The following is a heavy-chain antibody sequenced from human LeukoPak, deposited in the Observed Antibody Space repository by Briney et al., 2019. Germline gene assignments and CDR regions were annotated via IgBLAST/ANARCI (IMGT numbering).Heavy chain of an antibody. Sequence: PSETLSLTCTVSGGSTSSGNYYWGWIRQPPGKGLEWIGGISSSGNTYYNPSLKSRITISIDTSKNHFSLKLSSVTAADTAVYYCARLGAGPTYYDFWSGYSSFCFDSWGQGTLVTVSS. J-gene: IGHJ4*02. CDR2: ISSSGNT. D-gene: IGHD3-3*01. V-gene: IGHV4-39*02. CDR1: GGSTSSGNYY. CDR3: ARLGAGPTYYDFWSGYSSFCFDS.